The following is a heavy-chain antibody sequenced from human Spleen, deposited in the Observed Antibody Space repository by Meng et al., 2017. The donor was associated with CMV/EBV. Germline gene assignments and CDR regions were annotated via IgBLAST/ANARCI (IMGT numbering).Heavy chain of an antibody. CDR2: IRYDGSNK. CDR1: GFTFSSYG. V-gene: IGHV3-30*02. CDR3: AKDRPSYDFWSGYPRTGGPI. D-gene: IGHD3-3*01. J-gene: IGHJ3*02. Sequence: GESLKISCAASGFTFSSYGMHWVRQAPGKGLEWVAFIRYDGSNKYYADSVKGRFTISRDNSKNTLYLQMNSLRAEDTAVYYCAKDRPSYDFWSGYPRTGGPIWGQGTMVTVSS.